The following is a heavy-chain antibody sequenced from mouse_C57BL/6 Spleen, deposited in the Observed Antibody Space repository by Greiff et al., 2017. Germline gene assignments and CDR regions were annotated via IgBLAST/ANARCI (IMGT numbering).Heavy chain of an antibody. D-gene: IGHD4-1*01. CDR3: ARELGRYAMDY. J-gene: IGHJ4*01. V-gene: IGHV1-18*01. Sequence: EVQLQQSGPELVKPGASVKLPCKASGYTFTDYNMDWVKQSHGKSLEWIGDINPNNGGTIYNQKFKGKATLTVYKSSRTAYMELRSLTSEDTAVYYCARELGRYAMDYWGQGTSVTVSS. CDR1: GYTFTDYN. CDR2: INPNNGGT.